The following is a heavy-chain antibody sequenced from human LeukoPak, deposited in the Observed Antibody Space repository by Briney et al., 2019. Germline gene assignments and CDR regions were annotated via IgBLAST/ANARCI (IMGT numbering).Heavy chain of an antibody. CDR2: IYYGET. CDR1: GGSINSGTYH. D-gene: IGHD5-12*01. Sequence: PSETLSLTCTVSGGSINSGTYHWGWIRLPPGKGLEFIATIYYGETSHNPSLKNRVAISVDTSKNQFSLKVESMTAADTAVYYCARQKWLRSDFDYWGQGTLVTVSS. V-gene: IGHV4-39*01. J-gene: IGHJ4*02. CDR3: ARQKWLRSDFDY.